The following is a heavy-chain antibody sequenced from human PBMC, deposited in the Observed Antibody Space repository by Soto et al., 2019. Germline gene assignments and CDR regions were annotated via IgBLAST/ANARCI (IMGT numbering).Heavy chain of an antibody. D-gene: IGHD3-16*02. CDR2: ISSTSSFI. J-gene: IGHJ6*02. V-gene: IGHV3-21*01. CDR3: ARERGSSGLDV. CDR1: GFTFSHYS. Sequence: VRLVESGGGLVKPGESLRLSCAASGFTFSHYSMNWVRQAPGKGLEWVSSISSTSSFIYNSDSVRGRFTTSRDNAKDSLFLQMTSLRGDDTGVYYCARERGSSGLDVWGQGATVIVSS.